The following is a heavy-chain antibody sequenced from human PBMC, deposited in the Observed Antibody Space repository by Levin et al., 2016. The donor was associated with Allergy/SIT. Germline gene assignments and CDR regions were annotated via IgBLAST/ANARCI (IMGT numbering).Heavy chain of an antibody. CDR1: GFTVSSNY. Sequence: GGSLRLSCAASGFTVSSNYMSWVRQAPGKGLECVSIIYSGGTTYYADSVKGRFTISRDNSKNTLYLQMSSLRAEDTAVYYCAREGYSGSYNWFDPWGQGTLVTVSS. D-gene: IGHD1-26*01. V-gene: IGHV3-66*01. CDR2: IYSGGTT. J-gene: IGHJ5*02. CDR3: AREGYSGSYNWFDP.